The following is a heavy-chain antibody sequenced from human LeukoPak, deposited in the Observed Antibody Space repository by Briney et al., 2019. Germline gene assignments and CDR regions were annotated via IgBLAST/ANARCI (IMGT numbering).Heavy chain of an antibody. CDR3: AGVRGVIIYSKPLSY. D-gene: IGHD3-10*01. J-gene: IGHJ4*02. Sequence: GGSLRLSCAASGFTFSSYAMSWVRQAPGKGLEWVSAISGSGGSTYYADSVKGRFTISRDNSKNTLYLQMNSLRAEDTAVYYCAGVRGVIIYSKPLSYWGQGTLVTVSS. V-gene: IGHV3-23*01. CDR2: ISGSGGST. CDR1: GFTFSSYA.